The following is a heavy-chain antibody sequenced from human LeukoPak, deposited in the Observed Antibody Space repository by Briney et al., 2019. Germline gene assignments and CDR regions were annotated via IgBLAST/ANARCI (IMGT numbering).Heavy chain of an antibody. J-gene: IGHJ4*02. CDR1: GFTFSTYW. V-gene: IGHV3-74*03. CDR3: ARDLDWILYDY. CDR2: IRPEGTTT. Sequence: GGSLRLSCAASGFTFSTYWMHWVRQAPGKGLVWVARIRPEGTTTAYADSVKGRFTISRDNAKNTLFLQMNSLSAEDTAVYYCARDLDWILYDYWGQGTLVTVSS. D-gene: IGHD3-9*01.